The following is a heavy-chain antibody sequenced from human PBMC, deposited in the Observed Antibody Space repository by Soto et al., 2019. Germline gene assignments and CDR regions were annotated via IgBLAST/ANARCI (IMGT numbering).Heavy chain of an antibody. CDR3: ARKYYDILTGYSFDY. CDR2: ISAYNGNT. Sequence: GASVKVSCKASGYTFTSYGVSCVRQDPGQGLEWMGWISAYNGNTNYAQKLQGRVTMTTDTSTSTAYMELRSLRSDDTAVYYCARKYYDILTGYSFDYWGQGPLVTVSS. J-gene: IGHJ4*02. CDR1: GYTFTSYG. D-gene: IGHD3-9*01. V-gene: IGHV1-18*01.